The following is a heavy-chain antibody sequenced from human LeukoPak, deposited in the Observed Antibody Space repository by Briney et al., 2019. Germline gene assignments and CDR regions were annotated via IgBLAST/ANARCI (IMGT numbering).Heavy chain of an antibody. V-gene: IGHV3-74*01. Sequence: PGGSLRLSCAASGFTFSSYWMHWVRQAPGKGLVWVSRINSDGSSTSYADSVKGRFTISRDNAKNTLYLQMNSLRAGDTAVYYCARVIAVRGVPDYWGQGTLVTVSP. CDR2: INSDGSST. CDR1: GFTFSSYW. J-gene: IGHJ4*02. D-gene: IGHD3-10*01. CDR3: ARVIAVRGVPDY.